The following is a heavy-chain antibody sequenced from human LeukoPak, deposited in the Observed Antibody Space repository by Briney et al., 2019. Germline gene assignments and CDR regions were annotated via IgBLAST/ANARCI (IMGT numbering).Heavy chain of an antibody. J-gene: IGHJ6*03. CDR2: IYYSGST. D-gene: IGHD3-10*01. Sequence: PSETLSLTCTVSGGSISSYYWSWIRQPPGKGLEWIGYIYYSGSTNYNPSLKSRVTISVDTSKNQFSLKLSSVTAADTAVYYRARDRVNYYGSGSHPYYYMDVWGKGTTVTVSS. V-gene: IGHV4-59*01. CDR3: ARDRVNYYGSGSHPYYYMDV. CDR1: GGSISSYY.